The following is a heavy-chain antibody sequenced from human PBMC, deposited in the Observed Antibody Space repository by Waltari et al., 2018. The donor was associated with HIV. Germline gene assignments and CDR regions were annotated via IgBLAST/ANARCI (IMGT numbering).Heavy chain of an antibody. J-gene: IGHJ5*02. V-gene: IGHV1-18*01. CDR3: ARDRYSSSWYPGWFDP. Sequence: QVQLVQSGAEVKKPGASVKVSCKASGYTFTSYGISWVRQAPGQGLEWMGWINAYNGNTNYARKLQGRVTMTTDTSTSTAYMELRSLRSDDTAVYYCARDRYSSSWYPGWFDPWGQGTLVTVSS. CDR2: INAYNGNT. CDR1: GYTFTSYG. D-gene: IGHD6-13*01.